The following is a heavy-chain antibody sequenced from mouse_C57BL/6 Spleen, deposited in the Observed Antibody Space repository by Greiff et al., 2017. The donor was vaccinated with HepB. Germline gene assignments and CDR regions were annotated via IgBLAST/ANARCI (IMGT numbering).Heavy chain of an antibody. Sequence: EVHLVESGGDLVKPGGSLKLSCAASGFTFSSYGMSWVRQTPDKRLEWVATISSGGSYTYYPDSVKGRFTISRDNAKNTLYLQMSSLKSEDTAMYYCARHDGNYVAYWGQGTLVTVSA. J-gene: IGHJ3*01. CDR2: ISSGGSYT. V-gene: IGHV5-6*01. CDR1: GFTFSSYG. D-gene: IGHD2-1*01. CDR3: ARHDGNYVAY.